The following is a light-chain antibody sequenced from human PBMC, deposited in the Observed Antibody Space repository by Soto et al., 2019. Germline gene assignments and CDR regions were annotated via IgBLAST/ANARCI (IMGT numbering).Light chain of an antibody. CDR1: QSVSSSY. CDR3: QQYGSSPLT. Sequence: EIVLTQSPGTLSLSPGERATLSCRASQSVSSSYLAWYQQKPGQAPSLLIYGASSRATGIPDRFSGSGSGTDFTLTISRLEPEDFAVYYCQQYGSSPLTFGGGTNVEIK. CDR2: GAS. V-gene: IGKV3-20*01. J-gene: IGKJ4*01.